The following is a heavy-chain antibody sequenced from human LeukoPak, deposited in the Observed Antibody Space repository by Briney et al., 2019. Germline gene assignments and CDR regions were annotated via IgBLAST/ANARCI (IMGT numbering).Heavy chain of an antibody. V-gene: IGHV4-59*01. CDR1: GGSISSYY. Sequence: PSETLSLTCTVSGGSISSYYWSWIRQPPGKGLEWIGFIYYSGSTNYKPSLKSRVTISVDTSKNQFSLKLGSVTAADTAVYYCARVDSSSGYSDAFDIWGQGTMVTVSS. J-gene: IGHJ3*02. CDR3: ARVDSSSGYSDAFDI. D-gene: IGHD3-22*01. CDR2: IYYSGST.